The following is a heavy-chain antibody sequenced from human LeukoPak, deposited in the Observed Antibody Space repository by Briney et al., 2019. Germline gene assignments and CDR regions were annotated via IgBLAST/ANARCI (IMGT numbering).Heavy chain of an antibody. CDR1: GFTFDDYA. D-gene: IGHD1-26*01. CDR3: ASALEVGALDY. J-gene: IGHJ4*02. V-gene: IGHV3-9*01. Sequence: PGGSLRLSCAASGFTFDDYAMHWVRQAPGKGLEWVSGISWYSGGIGYADSVKGRFTISRDNAKNSLYLQMNSLRAEDTALYYCASALEVGALDYWGQGTLVTVSS. CDR2: ISWYSGGI.